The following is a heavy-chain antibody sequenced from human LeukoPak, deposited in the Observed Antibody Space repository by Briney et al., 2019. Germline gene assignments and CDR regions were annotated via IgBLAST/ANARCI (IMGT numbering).Heavy chain of an antibody. D-gene: IGHD5-18*01. CDR3: AREDSYGYYY. CDR2: INHSGGT. CDR1: GDSIGSYY. Sequence: SETLSLTCTVSGDSIGSYYWSWIRQPPGKGLGWIGEINHSGGTNYIPSLKSRVTISLDTSKNQFSLKLSSVTAADTAVYYCAREDSYGYYYWGQGTLVTVSS. J-gene: IGHJ4*02. V-gene: IGHV4-34*01.